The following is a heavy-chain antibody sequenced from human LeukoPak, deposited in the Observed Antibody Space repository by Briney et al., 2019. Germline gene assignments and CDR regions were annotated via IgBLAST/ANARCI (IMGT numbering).Heavy chain of an antibody. CDR2: IYYSGST. CDR3: ARNGSGYYRFEY. V-gene: IGHV4-59*08. J-gene: IGHJ4*02. Sequence: SETLSLTCTVSGGSVSSYYWSWIRQPPGKGLEWIGYIYYSGSTNYNPSLKSRVTLSIDTSKNQFSLKLSSVTAADTAVYYCARNGSGYYRFEYWGQGTLVTVSS. D-gene: IGHD3-3*01. CDR1: GGSVSSYY.